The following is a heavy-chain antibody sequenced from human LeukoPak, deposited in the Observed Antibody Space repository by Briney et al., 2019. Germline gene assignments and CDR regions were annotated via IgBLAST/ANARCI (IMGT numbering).Heavy chain of an antibody. CDR3: ARDYDILTGTNWFDP. D-gene: IGHD3-9*01. J-gene: IGHJ5*02. Sequence: SETLSLTCTVSGGSISSYYWSWIRQPAGKGLEWIGRIYTSGSTNYNPSLKSRVTISVDTSKNQFSLKLSSVTAADTAVYYCARDYDILTGTNWFDPWGQGTLVTVSS. CDR2: IYTSGST. V-gene: IGHV4-4*07. CDR1: GGSISSYY.